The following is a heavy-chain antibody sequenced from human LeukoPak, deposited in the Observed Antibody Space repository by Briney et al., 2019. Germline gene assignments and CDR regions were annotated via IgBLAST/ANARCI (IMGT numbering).Heavy chain of an antibody. Sequence: GGSLRLSCTASRFTFDDYAMSWVRQAPGKGLEWVSYVSGSGDSIVYADSVRGRFTISRDNAKNSLYLQMNSLRAEDTAVYYCARLREIPVFGVVTKSTSYFDYWGQGTLVTVSS. V-gene: IGHV3-11*04. CDR1: RFTFDDYA. J-gene: IGHJ4*02. CDR2: VSGSGDSI. D-gene: IGHD3-3*01. CDR3: ARLREIPVFGVVTKSTSYFDY.